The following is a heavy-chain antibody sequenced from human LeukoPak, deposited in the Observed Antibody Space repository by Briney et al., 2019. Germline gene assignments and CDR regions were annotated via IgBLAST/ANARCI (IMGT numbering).Heavy chain of an antibody. CDR3: AKEPQYYYDSSGYFDY. CDR1: GFTFSSYA. J-gene: IGHJ4*02. Sequence: GGSLRLSCAASGFTFSSYAMSWVRQAPGTGLEWVSAISGSGGSTYYADSVKGRFTISRDNSKNTLYLQMNSLRAEDTAVYYCAKEPQYYYDSSGYFDYWGQGTLVTVSS. CDR2: ISGSGGST. D-gene: IGHD3-22*01. V-gene: IGHV3-23*01.